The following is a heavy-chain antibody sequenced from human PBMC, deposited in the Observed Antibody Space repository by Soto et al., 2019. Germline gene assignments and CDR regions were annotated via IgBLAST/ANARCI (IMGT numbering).Heavy chain of an antibody. CDR1: GGSFTGHY. J-gene: IGHJ4*02. CDR3: ARAEDGYNYGDY. V-gene: IGHV4-34*01. D-gene: IGHD5-12*01. Sequence: QVQLQQWGAGLLKPSETLSLTCAVYGGSFTGHYWSWIRQSPGKGLEWIGEINHSGTTNYNPSLKSLVTISVDTSKNQFSLKLRSVTAADTAVYYCARAEDGYNYGDYWGQGTLVTVSS. CDR2: INHSGTT.